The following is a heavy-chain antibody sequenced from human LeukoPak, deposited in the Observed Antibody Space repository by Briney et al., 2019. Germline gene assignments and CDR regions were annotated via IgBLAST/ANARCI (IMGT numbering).Heavy chain of an antibody. Sequence: ASVKVSCKASGYTFTGYYMHWVRQAPGQGLEWMGRINPSSGGTNYAQKFQGRVTMTRDTSISTAYMELSRLRSDDTAVYYCARGGIFGVALYYFDYWGQGXLVTVSS. CDR3: ARGGIFGVALYYFDY. V-gene: IGHV1-2*06. CDR2: INPSSGGT. D-gene: IGHD3-3*01. CDR1: GYTFTGYY. J-gene: IGHJ4*02.